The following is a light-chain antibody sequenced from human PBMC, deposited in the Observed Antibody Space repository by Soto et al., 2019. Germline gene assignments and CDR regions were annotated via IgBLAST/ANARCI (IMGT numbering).Light chain of an antibody. CDR2: KAS. CDR3: QQYNSYSRT. Sequence: QMTESPSTLSASLLDRVTVTCLASQSISSWLAWYQQKPGKAPKLLIYKASSLESGVPSRFSGSGSGTEFTLTISSLQPDDFATYYCQQYNSYSRTFGQGTKV. CDR1: QSISSW. J-gene: IGKJ1*01. V-gene: IGKV1-5*03.